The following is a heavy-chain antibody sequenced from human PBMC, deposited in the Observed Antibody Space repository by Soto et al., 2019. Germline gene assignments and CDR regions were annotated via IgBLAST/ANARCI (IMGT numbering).Heavy chain of an antibody. CDR1: GFTFSHYG. D-gene: IGHD3-16*01. CDR3: VRGGNVAGAFDI. Sequence: QVKLVESGGGVDQPGRSLRLSCAASGFTFSHYGMHWVRQAPGKGLEWVAVIWDDGIKKFYPDSVRGRFTISRDNSENTLFLQMNSLTAEDTAIYYCVRGGNVAGAFDIWGQGTMVTVSS. CDR2: IWDDGIKK. J-gene: IGHJ3*02. V-gene: IGHV3-33*01.